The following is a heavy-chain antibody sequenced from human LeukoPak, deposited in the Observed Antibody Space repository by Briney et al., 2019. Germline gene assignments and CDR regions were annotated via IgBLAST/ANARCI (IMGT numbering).Heavy chain of an antibody. CDR3: TRVYYDYVWGSYRYNKFCYFDY. D-gene: IGHD3-16*02. CDR2: IRSKAYGGTT. CDR1: GFTFGDYA. V-gene: IGHV3-49*04. Sequence: QPGRSLRLSCTATGFTFGDYAMSWVREAPGKGLEWVGFIRSKAYGGTTEYAASVKGRFTISRDESKSIAYLQMNSLKTEDTAVYYCTRVYYDYVWGSYRYNKFCYFDYWGQGTLVTVSS. J-gene: IGHJ4*02.